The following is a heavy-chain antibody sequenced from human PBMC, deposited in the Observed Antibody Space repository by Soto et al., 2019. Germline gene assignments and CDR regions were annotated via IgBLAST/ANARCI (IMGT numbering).Heavy chain of an antibody. Sequence: GGSLRLSCAASGFTFSSYGMHWVRQAPGKGLEWVAVIWYDGSNKYYADSVKGRFTISRDNSKNTLYLQMNSLRAEDTAVYYCARESVLVPAAICGMDAWGQGTTVTVSS. CDR1: GFTFSSYG. J-gene: IGHJ6*02. D-gene: IGHD2-2*02. CDR2: IWYDGSNK. CDR3: ARESVLVPAAICGMDA. V-gene: IGHV3-33*01.